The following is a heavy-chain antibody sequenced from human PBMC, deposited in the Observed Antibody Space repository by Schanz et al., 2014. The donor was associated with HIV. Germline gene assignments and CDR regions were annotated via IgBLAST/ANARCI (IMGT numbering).Heavy chain of an antibody. CDR1: GFTFDSYG. Sequence: EVQLLESAGGLVQPGGSLRLSCAASGFTFDSYGMHWVRQAPGKGLEWVSAISATGGSTYYADSVKGRFTISRDNSKNSLYLQMNSLRTEDTALYYCAKQHDSYYNSGYPSTVEYYGMDVWGQGTTVTVSS. V-gene: IGHV3-43*02. CDR2: ISATGGST. D-gene: IGHD3-22*01. CDR3: AKQHDSYYNSGYPSTVEYYGMDV. J-gene: IGHJ6*02.